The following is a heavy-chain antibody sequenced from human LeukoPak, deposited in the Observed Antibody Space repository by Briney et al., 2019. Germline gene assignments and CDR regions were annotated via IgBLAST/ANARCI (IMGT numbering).Heavy chain of an antibody. Sequence: GGSLRLSCAASGFTFSDYYMSWIRQAPGKGLEWVSHISSSGSTIYYADSVKGRFTISRDNAKNSLYLQMNSLRAEDTAVYYCARGQYYDSSGYPKGYNWFDPWGQGTLVTVSS. D-gene: IGHD3-22*01. V-gene: IGHV3-11*01. CDR2: ISSSGSTI. J-gene: IGHJ5*02. CDR1: GFTFSDYY. CDR3: ARGQYYDSSGYPKGYNWFDP.